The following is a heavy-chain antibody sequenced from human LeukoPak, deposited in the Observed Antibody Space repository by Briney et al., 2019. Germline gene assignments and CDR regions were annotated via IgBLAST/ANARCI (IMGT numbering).Heavy chain of an antibody. CDR2: IGAAGEM. J-gene: IGHJ4*02. CDR3: VRRLRGWSSGFDY. D-gene: IGHD6-19*01. V-gene: IGHV3-13*04. CDR1: GFTFSSYD. Sequence: QPGGSLRLSCAASGFTFSSYDMHWVRKATEKGVEWVSTIGAAGEMFYPGSVKGRFTISRDDAKNSMYLQMNSLRAGDTSVYYCVRRLRGWSSGFDYWGQGILVTVSS.